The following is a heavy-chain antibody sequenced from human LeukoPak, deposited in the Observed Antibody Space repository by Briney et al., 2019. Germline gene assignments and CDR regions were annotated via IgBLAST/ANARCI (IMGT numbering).Heavy chain of an antibody. CDR1: GFTFSSYA. J-gene: IGHJ4*02. CDR3: ASPQGSETDY. CDR2: ISYDGSNK. Sequence: GGSLRLSCAASGFTFSSYAMHWVRQAPGKGLEWVAVISYDGSNKYHADSVKGRFTISRDNSKNTLYLQMNSLRAEDTAVYYCASPQGSETDYWGQGTLVTVSS. V-gene: IGHV3-30*04.